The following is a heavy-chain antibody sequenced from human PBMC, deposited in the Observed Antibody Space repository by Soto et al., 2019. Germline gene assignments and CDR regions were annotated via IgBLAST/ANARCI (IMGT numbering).Heavy chain of an antibody. CDR1: GFTFGSYA. Sequence: PGGSLRFSCAASGFTFGSYAMSWVRQAPGKGLEWVSAISGSGGSTYYADSVKGRFTISRDNSKNTLYLQMNSLRAEDTAVYYCAKDLLRYFDWVHPADYWGQGTLVTVSS. CDR2: ISGSGGST. V-gene: IGHV3-23*01. D-gene: IGHD3-9*01. J-gene: IGHJ4*02. CDR3: AKDLLRYFDWVHPADY.